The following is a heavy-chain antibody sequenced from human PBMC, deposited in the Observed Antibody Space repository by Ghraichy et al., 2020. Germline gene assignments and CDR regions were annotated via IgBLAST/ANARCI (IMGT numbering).Heavy chain of an antibody. V-gene: IGHV6-1*01. Sequence: SQTHSLTCAISGDSVSSNSAAWNWIRQSPSRGLEWLGRTYYRSKWYNDYAVSVKSRITINPDTSKNQFSLQLNSVTPEDTAVYYCARDRGHGGNSEYYFDYWGQGTLVTVSS. CDR3: ARDRGHGGNSEYYFDY. CDR2: TYYRSKWYN. CDR1: GDSVSSNSAA. D-gene: IGHD4-23*01. J-gene: IGHJ4*02.